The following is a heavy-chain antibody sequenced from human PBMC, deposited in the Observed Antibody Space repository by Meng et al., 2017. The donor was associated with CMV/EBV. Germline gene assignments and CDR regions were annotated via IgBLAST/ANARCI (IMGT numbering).Heavy chain of an antibody. J-gene: IGHJ6*02. V-gene: IGHV3-66*02. CDR1: GFTFSSNY. Sequence: GESLKISCAASGFTFSSNYMSWVRQAPGKGLEWVSVIYSGGSTYYADSVKGRFTISRDNSKNTLYLQMNSLRAEDTAVYYCARDPGYQLLWGAYYYYGMDVWGQGTTVTVSS. D-gene: IGHD2-2*01. CDR3: ARDPGYQLLWGAYYYYGMDV. CDR2: IYSGGST.